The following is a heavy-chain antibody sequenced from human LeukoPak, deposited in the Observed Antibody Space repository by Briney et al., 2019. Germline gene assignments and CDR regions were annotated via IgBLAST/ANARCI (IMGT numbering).Heavy chain of an antibody. V-gene: IGHV1-69*01. D-gene: IGHD6-6*01. CDR3: ARADDSSGEYYYYGMDV. CDR2: IIPIFGTA. J-gene: IGHJ6*02. Sequence: SVKVSCKASGGTFSSYAISWVRQAPGQGLEWMGGIIPIFGTANYAQKFQGRVTTTADESTSTAYMELSSLRSEDTAVYYCARADDSSGEYYYYGMDVWGQGTTVTVSS. CDR1: GGTFSSYA.